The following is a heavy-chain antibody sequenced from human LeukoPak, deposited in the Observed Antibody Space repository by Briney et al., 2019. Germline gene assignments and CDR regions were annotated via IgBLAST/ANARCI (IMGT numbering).Heavy chain of an antibody. CDR3: AREGVGATHADF. D-gene: IGHD1-26*01. CDR1: GGSISSDAYY. V-gene: IGHV4-61*02. J-gene: IGHJ4*02. CDR2: IFTSGST. Sequence: PSETLSLTCTVSGGSISSDAYYWSWIRQPAGKGLEWIGRIFTSGSTNYNPSLKSRVTISVDTSKNQFSLKLSSVTAADTAVYYCAREGVGATHADFWGQGTLVTVSS.